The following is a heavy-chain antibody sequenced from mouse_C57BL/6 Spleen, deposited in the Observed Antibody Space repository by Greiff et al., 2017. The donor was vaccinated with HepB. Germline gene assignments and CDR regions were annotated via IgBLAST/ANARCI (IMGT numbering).Heavy chain of an antibody. Sequence: EVMLVESGGGLVKPGGSLKLSCAASGFTFSSYTMSWVRQTPEKRLEWVATISGGGGNTYYPDSVKGRFTISRDNAKNTLYLQMSSLRSEDTALYYCARHEGTTVVAKGYFDYWGQGTTLTVSS. CDR2: ISGGGGNT. J-gene: IGHJ2*01. V-gene: IGHV5-9*01. CDR1: GFTFSSYT. D-gene: IGHD1-1*01. CDR3: ARHEGTTVVAKGYFDY.